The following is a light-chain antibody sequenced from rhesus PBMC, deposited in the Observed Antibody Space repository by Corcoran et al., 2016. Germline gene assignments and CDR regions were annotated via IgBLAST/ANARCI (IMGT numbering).Light chain of an antibody. CDR1: QGISKD. V-gene: IGKV1S17*01. J-gene: IGKJ1*01. CDR3: QHYYSNPWR. CDR2: EAS. Sequence: DIQMTQSPSSLSASVGDRVTITCRASQGISKDLAWYQQKPGETPKLLIYEASSLKRWIPSCFSGSGSGTDFILTSGSRQPEDFATNYCQHYYSNPWRFGQGTKGEIK.